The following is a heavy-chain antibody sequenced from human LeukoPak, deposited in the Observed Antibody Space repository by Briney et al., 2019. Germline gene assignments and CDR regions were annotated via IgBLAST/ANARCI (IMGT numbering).Heavy chain of an antibody. CDR3: ARDLAIAARLVYYYCGMDV. CDR2: TYYRSKWYN. CDR1: GDSVSSNSAA. J-gene: IGHJ6*02. D-gene: IGHD6-6*01. V-gene: IGHV6-1*01. Sequence: SQTLSLTCAISGDSVSSNSAAWNRIRQSPSRGLEWLGRTYYRSKWYNDYAVSVKSRITINPDTSKNQFSLQLNSVTPEDTAVYYCARDLAIAARLVYYYCGMDVWGQGTTVTVSS.